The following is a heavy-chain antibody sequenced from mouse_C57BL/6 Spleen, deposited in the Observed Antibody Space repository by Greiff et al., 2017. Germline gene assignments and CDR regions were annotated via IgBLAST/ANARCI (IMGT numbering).Heavy chain of an antibody. CDR1: GYTFTDYY. V-gene: IGHV1-19*01. CDR2: INPYNGGT. CDR3: ARPYYGSSYDWFAY. J-gene: IGHJ3*01. Sequence: VQLQQSGPVLVKPGASVKMSCKASGYTFTDYYMNWVKQSHGKSLEWIGVINPYNGGTSYNQKFKGKATLTADKSSSTAYMELNSLISEDSAVYYCARPYYGSSYDWFAYWGQGTLVTVSA. D-gene: IGHD1-1*01.